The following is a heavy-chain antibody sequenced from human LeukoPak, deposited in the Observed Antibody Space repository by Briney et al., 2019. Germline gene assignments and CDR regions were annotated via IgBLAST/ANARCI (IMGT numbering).Heavy chain of an antibody. V-gene: IGHV4-39*01. Sequence: SETLSLTCTVSGGSVSSSSNSWGWIRQPPGKGLEWIGSINHSGTTYYNPSLKSRVTISPDTSKNQFSLKLSSVTAADTAVYYCARSPGLAARSNWFDPWGQGTLVTVSS. J-gene: IGHJ5*02. CDR3: ARSPGLAARSNWFDP. D-gene: IGHD6-6*01. CDR1: GGSVSSSSNS. CDR2: INHSGTT.